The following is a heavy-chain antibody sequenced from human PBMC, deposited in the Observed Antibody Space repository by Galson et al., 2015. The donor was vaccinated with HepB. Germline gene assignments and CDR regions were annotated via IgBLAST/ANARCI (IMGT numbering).Heavy chain of an antibody. D-gene: IGHD6-13*01. CDR3: ARYAAGTRNDAFDI. V-gene: IGHV4-61*02. Sequence: TLSLTCTVSGGSISSGSYYWSWIRQPAGKGLEWIGRIYTSGSTNYNPSLKSRVTISVDTSKNQFSLKLSSVTAADTAVYYCARYAAGTRNDAFDIWGQGTMVTVSS. CDR1: GGSISSGSYY. J-gene: IGHJ3*02. CDR2: IYTSGST.